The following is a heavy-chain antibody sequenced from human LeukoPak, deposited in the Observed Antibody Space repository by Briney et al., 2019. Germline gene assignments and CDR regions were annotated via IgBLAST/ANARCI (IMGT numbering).Heavy chain of an antibody. CDR3: AKDRAYYYNTNAYYYVGFDF. D-gene: IGHD3-22*01. V-gene: IGHV3-30*18. CDR1: GFTFSSYW. Sequence: GGSLRLSCAASGFTFSSYWMNWVRQAPGKGLEWVAVISYDGSNKYYADSVKGRFTISRDNSKNTLYLQMNSLRAEDTAVYYCAKDRAYYYNTNAYYYVGFDFWGQGTLVTVSS. J-gene: IGHJ4*02. CDR2: ISYDGSNK.